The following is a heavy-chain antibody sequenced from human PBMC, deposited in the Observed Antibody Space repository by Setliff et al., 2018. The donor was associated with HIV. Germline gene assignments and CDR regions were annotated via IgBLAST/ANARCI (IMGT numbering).Heavy chain of an antibody. CDR2: IDHSGST. Sequence: PSETLSLTCTVSGGSISSGSSFWRWIRQPPGKGLEWIGTIDHSGSTNYKPSLKSRVTISVDTSKNQFSLKLSSVTAADTAVYYCTRHGPTPDVKAFHIWGQGTMVTVSS. J-gene: IGHJ3*02. CDR3: TRHGPTPDVKAFHI. V-gene: IGHV4-39*01. CDR1: GGSISSGSSF.